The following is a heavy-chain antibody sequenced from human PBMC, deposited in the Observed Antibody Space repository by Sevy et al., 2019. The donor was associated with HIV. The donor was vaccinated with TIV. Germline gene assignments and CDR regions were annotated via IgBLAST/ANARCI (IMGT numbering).Heavy chain of an antibody. D-gene: IGHD2-21*02. CDR3: ATGTLLALVTLQR. J-gene: IGHJ1*01. CDR1: GLSFSTFS. Sequence: GGSLRLSCAASGLSFSTFSMSWVRQAPGKGLEWVSSITTTGTYMYYADSVKGRFTTSRDNARNSLYLQLNSLRVEDTAVYYCATGTLLALVTLQRWGQGTLVTVSS. V-gene: IGHV3-21*01. CDR2: ITTTGTYM.